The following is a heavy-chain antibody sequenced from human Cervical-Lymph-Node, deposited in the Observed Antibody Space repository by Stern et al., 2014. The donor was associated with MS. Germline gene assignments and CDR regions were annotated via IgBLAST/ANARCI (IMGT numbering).Heavy chain of an antibody. CDR3: ARTWLENTFDR. CDR2: VSAGGDTT. D-gene: IGHD5-12*01. J-gene: IGHJ4*02. V-gene: IGHV3-48*02. CDR1: GFPFSTYG. Sequence: EVQLVESGGGLVQPGGPLRLSCDTSGFPFSTYGMRWVRQAPGKGLEWVSFVSAGGDTTHYADSVEGRFTISRDQAGNSLHLQMHSLRDEDTAMYYCARTWLENTFDRWGQGTLVTVSS.